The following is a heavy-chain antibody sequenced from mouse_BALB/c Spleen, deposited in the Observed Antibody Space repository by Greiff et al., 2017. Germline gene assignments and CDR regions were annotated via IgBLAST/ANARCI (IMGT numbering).Heavy chain of an antibody. Sequence: EVKLVESGGGLVKPGGSLKLSCAASGFTFSSYAMSWVRQTPEKRLEWVASISSGGSTYYPDSVKGRFTISRDNARNILYLQMSTLRSEDTAMYYCAREKITTVVEYYFDYWGQGTTLTVSS. J-gene: IGHJ2*01. V-gene: IGHV5-6-5*01. CDR3: AREKITTVVEYYFDY. CDR2: ISSGGST. CDR1: GFTFSSYA. D-gene: IGHD1-1*01.